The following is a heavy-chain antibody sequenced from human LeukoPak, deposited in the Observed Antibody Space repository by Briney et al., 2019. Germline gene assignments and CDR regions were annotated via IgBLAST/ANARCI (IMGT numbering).Heavy chain of an antibody. CDR3: ARVSAFGVVTPGAFDI. CDR1: GGSISGYY. J-gene: IGHJ3*02. CDR2: IYYSGST. D-gene: IGHD3-3*01. Sequence: SETLSLTCAVSGGSISGYYWSWIRQPPGKGLEWIGSIYYSGSTNYNPSLKSRVTISVDTSKNQFSLKLSSVTAADTAVYYCARVSAFGVVTPGAFDIWGQGTMVTVSS. V-gene: IGHV4-59*08.